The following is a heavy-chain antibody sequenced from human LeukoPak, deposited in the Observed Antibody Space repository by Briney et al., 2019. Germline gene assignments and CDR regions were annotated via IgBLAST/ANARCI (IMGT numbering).Heavy chain of an antibody. CDR2: IKQDGSEK. J-gene: IGHJ6*03. CDR3: AAGGSGYYGYMDV. CDR1: GFTFSSYW. D-gene: IGHD3-22*01. Sequence: GGSLRLSCAASGFTFSSYWMSWVRQAPGKGLEWVANIKQDGSEKYYVDSVKGRSTISRDNAKNSLYLQMNSLRADDTAVYYCAAGGSGYYGYMDVWGKGTTVTVSS. V-gene: IGHV3-7*01.